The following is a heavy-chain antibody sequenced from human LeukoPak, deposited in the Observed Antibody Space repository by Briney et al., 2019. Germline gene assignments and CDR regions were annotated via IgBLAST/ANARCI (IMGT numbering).Heavy chain of an antibody. CDR3: AKGDPPTYYDILTGQDY. J-gene: IGHJ4*02. D-gene: IGHD3-9*01. V-gene: IGHV3-23*01. CDR2: ISAGGGST. CDR1: GFTFSSYA. Sequence: GGSLRLSCAASGFTFSSYAMSWVRQAPGKGLEWVAGISAGGGSTYCADSVKGRFTTSRDNSKNMLYLQLNSLRAEDTAVYYCAKGDPPTYYDILTGQDYWGQGTLVTVSS.